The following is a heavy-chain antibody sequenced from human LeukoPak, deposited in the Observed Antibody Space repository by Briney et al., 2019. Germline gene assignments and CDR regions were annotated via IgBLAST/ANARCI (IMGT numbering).Heavy chain of an antibody. CDR1: GGSISSYY. CDR2: IYYSGST. CDR3: AYYDSSGYGLGLGYY. J-gene: IGHJ4*02. D-gene: IGHD3-22*01. V-gene: IGHV4-59*01. Sequence: SETLSLTCTVSGGSISSYYWSWIRQPPGKGLEWIGYIYYSGSTNYNPSLKGRVTISVDTSKNQFSLKLSSVTAADTAVYYCAYYDSSGYGLGLGYYWGQGTLVTVSS.